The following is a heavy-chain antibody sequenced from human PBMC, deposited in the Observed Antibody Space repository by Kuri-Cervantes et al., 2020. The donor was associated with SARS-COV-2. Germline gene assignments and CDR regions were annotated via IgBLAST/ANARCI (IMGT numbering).Heavy chain of an antibody. CDR2: IIPILGIA. CDR3: ARDHEFGLPVD. V-gene: IGHV1-69*10. J-gene: IGHJ4*02. CDR1: GGTFSSYA. D-gene: IGHD3-10*01. Sequence: SVKVSCKASGGTFSSYAISWVRQAPGQGLEWMGGIIPILGIANYAQKFQGRVTITADKSTSTAYMELSSLRSEDTAVYYCARDHEFGLPVDWGQGTLVTVSS.